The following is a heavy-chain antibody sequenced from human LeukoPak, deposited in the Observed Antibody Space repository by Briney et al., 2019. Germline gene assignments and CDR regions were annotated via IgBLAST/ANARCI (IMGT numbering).Heavy chain of an antibody. Sequence: SETLSLTCAVYGGSFSGYYWSWIRQPPGKGLEWIGEINHSGSTNYNPSLKSRVTISVDTSKNQFSLKLSSVTAAGTAVYYCARGRRGMLTRSGAFDIWGQGTMVTVSS. CDR1: GGSFSGYY. D-gene: IGHD3-3*01. V-gene: IGHV4-34*01. J-gene: IGHJ3*02. CDR3: ARGRRGMLTRSGAFDI. CDR2: INHSGST.